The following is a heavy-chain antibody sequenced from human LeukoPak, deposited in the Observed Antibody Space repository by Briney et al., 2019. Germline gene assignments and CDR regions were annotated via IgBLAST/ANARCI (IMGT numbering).Heavy chain of an antibody. CDR1: GASISGYY. CDR3: AKDHLAAAGTFDY. D-gene: IGHD6-13*01. V-gene: IGHV4-59*01. J-gene: IGHJ4*02. CDR2: IYSSGST. Sequence: SETLSLTCTVSGASISGYYWSWIRQPPGKGLEWIGYIYSSGSTNYNPSLKSRVTISIDTSKNQFSLKLTSVTAADTAVYYCAKDHLAAAGTFDYWGQGTLVTVSS.